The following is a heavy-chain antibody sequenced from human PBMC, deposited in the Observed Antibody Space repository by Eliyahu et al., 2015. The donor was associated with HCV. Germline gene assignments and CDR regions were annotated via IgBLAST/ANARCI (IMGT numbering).Heavy chain of an antibody. CDR3: ARGEGAGYCTSRDCFQVGYFYYMDV. Sequence: QVQLQESGPGLVKPSQTLSLTCSVSGGSISGGAYHWSWIRQSAGEGLEWIGRIFSRGTTSYHPSLQSRVIISIDTSKNQFSLSLSSVTAADTAVYYCARGEGAGYCTSRDCFQVGYFYYMDVWGRGTTVTVSS. J-gene: IGHJ6*03. D-gene: IGHD2-2*01. V-gene: IGHV4-61*02. CDR1: GGSISGGAYH. CDR2: IFSRGTT.